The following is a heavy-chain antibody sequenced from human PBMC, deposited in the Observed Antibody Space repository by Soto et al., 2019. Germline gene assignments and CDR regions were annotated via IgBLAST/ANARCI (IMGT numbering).Heavy chain of an antibody. J-gene: IGHJ4*02. V-gene: IGHV3-74*01. CDR1: GFTFSNYW. Sequence: EVQLVESGGGLVQPGGSLRLSCAASGFTFSNYWMHWVRQAPGKGPVWVSRINTDGSTTNYADSVKGRFTISRDNAKNTLYLQTNSLEAEDTAVYYCARDLGGYASHWGEGTLVTVSS. D-gene: IGHD3-16*01. CDR3: ARDLGGYASH. CDR2: INTDGSTT.